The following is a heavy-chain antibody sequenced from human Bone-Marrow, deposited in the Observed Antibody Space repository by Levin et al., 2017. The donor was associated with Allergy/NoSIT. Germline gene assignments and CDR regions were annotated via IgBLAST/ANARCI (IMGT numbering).Heavy chain of an antibody. Sequence: GESLKISCKASGYTFRSHGISWVRQAPGQGLEWLGWISTHNGNTNYARKLQGRVTMTTDTSTSTAYMELRSLTSDDTAVYYCARGDDSSTTPPHYWGQGTLVTVSS. V-gene: IGHV1-18*01. J-gene: IGHJ4*02. CDR1: GYTFRSHG. CDR3: ARGDDSSTTPPHY. CDR2: ISTHNGNT. D-gene: IGHD2-2*01.